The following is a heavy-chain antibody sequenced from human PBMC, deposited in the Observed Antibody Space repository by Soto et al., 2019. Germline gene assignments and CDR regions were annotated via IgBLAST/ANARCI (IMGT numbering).Heavy chain of an antibody. CDR1: GFPFGSYA. Sequence: GGSLRLSCAASGFPFGSYAMSWVRQAPGKGLEWVSAISGSGGSTYYADSVKGRFTISRDNSKNTLYLQMNSLRAEDTAVYYCANRITMVRGVYYYYYMDVWGKGTTVTVSS. CDR3: ANRITMVRGVYYYYYMDV. V-gene: IGHV3-23*01. CDR2: ISGSGGST. J-gene: IGHJ6*03. D-gene: IGHD3-10*01.